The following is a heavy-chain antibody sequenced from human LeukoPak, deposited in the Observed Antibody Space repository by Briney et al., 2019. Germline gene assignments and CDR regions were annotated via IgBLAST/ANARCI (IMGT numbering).Heavy chain of an antibody. CDR1: GFTFSNAW. V-gene: IGHV3-15*01. CDR3: TTAGRIQLWFSS. D-gene: IGHD5-18*01. Sequence: GGSLRLSCAASGFTFSNAWMSWVREAPGKGLEWVGRIKSKTDGGTTDYAARVKGRFTISRDDSKNTLYLQMNSLKTEDTAVYYCTTAGRIQLWFSSWGQGTLVTVSS. CDR2: IKSKTDGGTT. J-gene: IGHJ4*02.